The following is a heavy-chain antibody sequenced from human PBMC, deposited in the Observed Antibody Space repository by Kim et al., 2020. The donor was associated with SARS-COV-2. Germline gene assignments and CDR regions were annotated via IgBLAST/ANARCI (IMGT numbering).Heavy chain of an antibody. V-gene: IGHV1-69*13. CDR1: GGTFSSYA. CDR2: IIPIFGTA. J-gene: IGHJ5*02. CDR3: ARGILRYLLVWFDP. D-gene: IGHD3-9*01. Sequence: SVKVSCKASGGTFSSYAISWVRHAPGQGLEWMGGIIPIFGTANYAQKFQGRVTITADESTSTAYMELSSLRSEDTAVYYCARGILRYLLVWFDPWGQGTLVTVSS.